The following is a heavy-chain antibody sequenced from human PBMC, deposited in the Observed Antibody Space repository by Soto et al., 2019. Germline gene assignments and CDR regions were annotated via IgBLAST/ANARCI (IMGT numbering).Heavy chain of an antibody. V-gene: IGHV4-31*03. CDR2: IYYSGDT. CDR1: GGSISSAGYY. Sequence: SETLSLTCTVSGGSISSAGYYWSWIRQHPGKGLEWIGYIYYSGDTNYNPSLKSRVSMSVDTSKNQFSLKLRSVTAADTAVYYCARGPEYHFDNSGFKYWGQGTTVTVYS. D-gene: IGHD3-22*01. CDR3: ARGPEYHFDNSGFKY. J-gene: IGHJ4*02.